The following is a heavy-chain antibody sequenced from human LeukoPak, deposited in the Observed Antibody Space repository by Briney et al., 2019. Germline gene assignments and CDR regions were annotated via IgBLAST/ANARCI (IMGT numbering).Heavy chain of an antibody. D-gene: IGHD3-22*01. CDR3: AKGFHSSGYYYSSFDY. CDR1: AFTFSSYA. CDR2: MCGGGDRT. V-gene: IGHV3-23*01. Sequence: GGSLRLSCAGSAFTFSSYAMSWVRQAPGKGLEWVSAMCGGGDRTYYADSVKGRFTISRDNSKNTLYLQMNSLRGEDTAVYYCAKGFHSSGYYYSSFDYWGEGTLVTVCS. J-gene: IGHJ4*02.